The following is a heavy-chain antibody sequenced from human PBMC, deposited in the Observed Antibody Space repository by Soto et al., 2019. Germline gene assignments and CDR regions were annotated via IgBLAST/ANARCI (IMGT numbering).Heavy chain of an antibody. Sequence: QVQLVQSGAEEKKPGASVKVSCKASGYTFTSYAIHWVRQAPGQRLEWMGWINAGNGNTKYSQKFQGRVTITRDTSASTAYMELSSLKSEDTAVYYCARGDWWLFDYWGQGTLFTVSS. CDR2: INAGNGNT. CDR1: GYTFTSYA. J-gene: IGHJ4*02. D-gene: IGHD2-8*02. V-gene: IGHV1-3*05. CDR3: ARGDWWLFDY.